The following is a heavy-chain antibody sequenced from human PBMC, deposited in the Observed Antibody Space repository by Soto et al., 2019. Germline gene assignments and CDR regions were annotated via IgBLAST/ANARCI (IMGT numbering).Heavy chain of an antibody. D-gene: IGHD2-8*01. CDR2: ISVYNGNT. Sequence: ASVKVSCKASGYTFTSYSSYGISWVRQAPGQGLEWMGWISVYNGNTNYAQKLQGRVTMTTDTSTSTAYMELRSLRSDDTAVYYCARVYIVLMVYASDDAFDIWGQGTMVTVSS. V-gene: IGHV1-18*01. J-gene: IGHJ3*02. CDR1: GYTFTSYSSYG. CDR3: ARVYIVLMVYASDDAFDI.